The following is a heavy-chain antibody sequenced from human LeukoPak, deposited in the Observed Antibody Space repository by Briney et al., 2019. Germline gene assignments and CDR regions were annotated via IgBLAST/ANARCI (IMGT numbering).Heavy chain of an antibody. D-gene: IGHD6-6*01. J-gene: IGHJ5*02. CDR2: IIPIFGTA. CDR3: ARSETAARPLDP. V-gene: IGHV1-69*05. CDR1: GGPFRSYA. Sequence: SVKVSCKASGGPFRSYAISWVRQAPGHGLECMGGIIPIFGTANYAQKVHSRVTITTDESTSTAYKELSSLRSEDTAVYYCARSETAARPLDPWGQGTLVTVSS.